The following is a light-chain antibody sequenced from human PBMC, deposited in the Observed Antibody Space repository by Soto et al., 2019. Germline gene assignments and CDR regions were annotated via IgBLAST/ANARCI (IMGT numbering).Light chain of an antibody. CDR1: QDINKF. CDR3: QQLKTYPYT. V-gene: IGKV1-9*01. J-gene: IGKJ2*01. CDR2: SAS. Sequence: IQLTQSLSSLSASVGDRVTITCRASQDINKFLAWFQQKPGKAPNLLIFSASTLQSAVPSRFSGGGSGTDFTLTINSLQPEDFATYYCQQLKTYPYTFGQGTKVDIK.